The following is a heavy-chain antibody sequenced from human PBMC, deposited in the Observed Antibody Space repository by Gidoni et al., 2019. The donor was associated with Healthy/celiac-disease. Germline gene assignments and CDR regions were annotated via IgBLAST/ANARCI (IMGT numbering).Heavy chain of an antibody. J-gene: IGHJ6*03. CDR1: GFTFSSYA. CDR3: ANTAMARDYYYYYYMDV. V-gene: IGHV3-23*01. Sequence: VQLLESGGGLVQPGGSLRLSCAASGFTFSSYAMSWVRPAPGKGLEWVSDISGSGGSTYYADSVNGRFTISRDNSKHTLYLQMTSLRAEDTAVYYCANTAMARDYYYYYYMDVWGKGTTVTVSS. CDR2: ISGSGGST. D-gene: IGHD5-18*01.